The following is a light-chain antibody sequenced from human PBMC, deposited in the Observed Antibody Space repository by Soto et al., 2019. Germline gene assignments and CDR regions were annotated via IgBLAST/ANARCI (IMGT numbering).Light chain of an antibody. J-gene: IGKJ3*01. CDR1: PSVSGSN. CDR3: QQYANSTFT. CDR2: GAS. Sequence: EIVLTQSPATLSVSAGERATLSCRASPSVSGSNLAWYQQKPGQAPRLLIYGASSRATGIPDRFSGSGSGTDFTLTISRLQTEDFAVYFCQQYANSTFTFGPGTKVDIK. V-gene: IGKV3-20*01.